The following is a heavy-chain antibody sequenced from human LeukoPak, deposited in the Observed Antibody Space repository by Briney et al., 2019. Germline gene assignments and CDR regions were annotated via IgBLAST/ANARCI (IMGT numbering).Heavy chain of an antibody. CDR1: GFTFSSYW. Sequence: GGSLRLSCAASGFTFSSYWMHWVRQAPGKGLVWVSRINSDGSSTTYADSVKGRFTISRDNAKNTLYLQMNSLRAEDTAVYYCARDRYYDFWSGYSTFYYYYNGMDVWGQGTTVTVSS. J-gene: IGHJ6*02. V-gene: IGHV3-74*01. CDR2: INSDGSST. D-gene: IGHD3-3*01. CDR3: ARDRYYDFWSGYSTFYYYYNGMDV.